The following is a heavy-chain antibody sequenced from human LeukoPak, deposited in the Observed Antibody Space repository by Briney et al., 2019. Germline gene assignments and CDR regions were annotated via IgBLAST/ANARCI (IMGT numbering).Heavy chain of an antibody. V-gene: IGHV1-2*02. CDR3: ARVRSHCTYGVCYWDLEY. Sequence: ASVKVSCKASGYSFTGYYMHWVRQAPGQGFEWMGWINPNSGGTNYAQKFQGRVTMTRDTSISTAYMELSRLRSDDTAVYYCARVRSHCTYGVCYWDLEYWGRGTLVTVSS. D-gene: IGHD2-8*01. CDR1: GYSFTGYY. CDR2: INPNSGGT. J-gene: IGHJ4*02.